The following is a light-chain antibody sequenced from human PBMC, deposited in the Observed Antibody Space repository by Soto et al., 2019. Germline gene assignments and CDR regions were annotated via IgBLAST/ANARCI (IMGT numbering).Light chain of an antibody. J-gene: IGKJ1*01. CDR2: GAS. CDR3: QQFHNWPRT. V-gene: IGKV3-15*01. CDR1: QSMGSN. Sequence: EIVLTQSPATMSVYPGERATLSCRASQSMGSNVAWYQQKPGQAPRLLIYGASTRAAGIPARFSGSGSGTEFTLTITSPESEDFAVYYCQQFHNWPRTFGQGTKV.